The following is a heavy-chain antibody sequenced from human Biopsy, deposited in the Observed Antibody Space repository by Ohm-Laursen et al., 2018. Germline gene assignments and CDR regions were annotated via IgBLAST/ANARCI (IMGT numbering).Heavy chain of an antibody. Sequence: SETLSLTCTISGGSISSDYWSWIRQPPGKGLQWIGYVYYTGSTDYNPSLQSRVTISVDTSKNHFSLRLRSVTPADTAIYYCARDRGYYSDRTVPGYFDPWGRGTLVTVSS. CDR2: VYYTGST. V-gene: IGHV4-59*01. CDR3: ARDRGYYSDRTVPGYFDP. D-gene: IGHD3-22*01. J-gene: IGHJ2*01. CDR1: GGSISSDY.